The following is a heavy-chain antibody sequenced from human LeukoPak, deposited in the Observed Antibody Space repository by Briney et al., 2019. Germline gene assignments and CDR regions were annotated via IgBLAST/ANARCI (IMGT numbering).Heavy chain of an antibody. V-gene: IGHV3-23*01. CDR2: ISASGGST. CDR1: GFTFSTYA. D-gene: IGHD6-19*01. CDR3: AKDLYSVAGDY. J-gene: IGHJ4*02. Sequence: GGCLRLSCAASGFTFSTYAMSWVRQAPGKGLEWVSLISASGGSTHSADSVKGRFTISRDNSKNTLYLQMNSLRAEDTAVYYCAKDLYSVAGDYWGQGTLVTVSS.